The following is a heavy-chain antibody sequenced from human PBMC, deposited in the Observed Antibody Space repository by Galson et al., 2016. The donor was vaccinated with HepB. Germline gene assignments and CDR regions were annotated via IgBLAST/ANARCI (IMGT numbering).Heavy chain of an antibody. J-gene: IGHJ4*02. Sequence: SLRLSCAASGFAFHTYSMNWVRQSPAKGLEWVSSISRSSANIYYADSARGRFTISRDNAKNSLFLQMNSLRAEDTAVYYCVRGGYDNSSFVGDQWGQGTLVTVSS. CDR1: GFAFHTYS. CDR3: VRGGYDNSSFVGDQ. CDR2: ISRSSANI. D-gene: IGHD5-12*01. V-gene: IGHV3-21*01.